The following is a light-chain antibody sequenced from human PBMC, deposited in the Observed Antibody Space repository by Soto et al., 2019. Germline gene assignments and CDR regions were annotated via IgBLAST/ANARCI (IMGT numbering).Light chain of an antibody. Sequence: DIQMTQSPSTLSASLGDRVTITCRASQSISSWLAWYQQKPGKAPKLLIYDASSLESGVPSRFSGSGSGTEFTLTISSLQPDDFATYYCQQYKTYSWTFGQGTKVESK. CDR2: DAS. V-gene: IGKV1-5*01. CDR3: QQYKTYSWT. J-gene: IGKJ1*01. CDR1: QSISSW.